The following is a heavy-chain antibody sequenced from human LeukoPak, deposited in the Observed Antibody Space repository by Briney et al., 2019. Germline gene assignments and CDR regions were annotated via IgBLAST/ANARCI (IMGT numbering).Heavy chain of an antibody. D-gene: IGHD4-17*01. J-gene: IGHJ3*01. Sequence: SETLSLTCGVSSEFFSGYYWGWIRQPPGKGLEWIGYIYYSGSTNYNPSLKSRVTISVDTSKNQFSLKLSSVTAADTAVYYCARKGSPYDYGDYGFTWGQGTMVTVSS. V-gene: IGHV4-59*12. CDR1: SEFFSGYY. CDR2: IYYSGST. CDR3: ARKGSPYDYGDYGFT.